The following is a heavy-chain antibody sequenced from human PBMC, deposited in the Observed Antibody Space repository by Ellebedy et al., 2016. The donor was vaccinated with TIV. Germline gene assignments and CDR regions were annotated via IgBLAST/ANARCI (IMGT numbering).Heavy chain of an antibody. CDR2: ISAYNGNT. CDR3: ARDVPADAAALLDY. J-gene: IGHJ4*02. D-gene: IGHD2-2*01. Sequence: AASVTVSCKASGYPFPNYGVSWVRQAPGQGLDWVGWISAYNGNTKYGQKFQGRISLTTDTSMGTAYMELRSLRSDDTGVYFCARDVPADAAALLDYWGQGTRVTVSS. V-gene: IGHV1-18*04. CDR1: GYPFPNYG.